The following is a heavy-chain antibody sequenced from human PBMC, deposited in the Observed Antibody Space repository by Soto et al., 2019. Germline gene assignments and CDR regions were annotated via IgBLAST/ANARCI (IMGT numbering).Heavy chain of an antibody. CDR3: ARHYSAMGV. V-gene: IGHV3-66*04. CDR2: IYSDNNT. CDR1: GFTFSSYA. Sequence: GGSLRLSCAASGFTFSSYAMHWVRQAPGKGLKWISIIYSDNNTDYADSVKGRFSISRDTSKNILYLQMNSLRAEDTAEYYCARHYSAMGVWGQGTTVTVSS. J-gene: IGHJ6*02.